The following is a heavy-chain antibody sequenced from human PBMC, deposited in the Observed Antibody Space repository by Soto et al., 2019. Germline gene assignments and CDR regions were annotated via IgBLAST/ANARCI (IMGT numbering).Heavy chain of an antibody. CDR1: GVSISSRSCF. V-gene: IGHV4-39*01. CDR3: ARQGGDYFYYYMDV. D-gene: IGHD3-16*01. CDR2: IYYTGSI. J-gene: IGHJ6*03. Sequence: SETLSLTCKVSGVSISSRSCFWVWIRQPPGKGPEWIGSIYYTGSIYYNPSLKSRVTMSVDTSKNQFSLKLSSVTAADTAVYYCARQGGDYFYYYMDVWGKGTTVTVSS.